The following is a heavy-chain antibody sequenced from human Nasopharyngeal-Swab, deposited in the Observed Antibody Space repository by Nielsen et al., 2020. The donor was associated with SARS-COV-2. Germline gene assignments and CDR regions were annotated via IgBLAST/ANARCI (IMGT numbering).Heavy chain of an antibody. CDR3: ARDAYYDSSGYSFLDNYFDY. D-gene: IGHD3-22*01. CDR2: IIPIFGTA. J-gene: IGHJ4*02. V-gene: IGHV1-69*01. Sequence: WVRQAPGQGLEWMGGIIPIFGTANYAQKFQGRVTITADESTSTAYKELSSLRSEDTAVYYYARDAYYDSSGYSFLDNYFDYWGQGTLVTVSS.